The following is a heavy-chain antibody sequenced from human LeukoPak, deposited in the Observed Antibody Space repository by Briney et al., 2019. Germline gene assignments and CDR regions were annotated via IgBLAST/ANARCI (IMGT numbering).Heavy chain of an antibody. CDR1: GFTFDDYA. J-gene: IGHJ4*02. CDR2: ISSSSSYI. Sequence: GGSLRLSCAASGFTFDDYAMHWVRQAPGKGLEGVSSISSSSSYIYYADSVKGRFTISRDNAKNSLYLQMNSLRAEDTAVYYCARDVKVEYFDYWGQGTLVTVSS. CDR3: ARDVKVEYFDY. D-gene: IGHD1-1*01. V-gene: IGHV3-21*01.